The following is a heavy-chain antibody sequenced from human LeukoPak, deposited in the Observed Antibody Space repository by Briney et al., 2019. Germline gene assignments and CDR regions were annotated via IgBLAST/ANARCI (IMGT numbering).Heavy chain of an antibody. V-gene: IGHV4-61*02. Sequence: SETLSLTCTVSGGSISRSSYYWSWIRQPAGKGLEWIGRIYTSGSTNYNPSLKSRVTISVDTSKNQFSLKLSSVTAADTAVYYCAGGTGDDAFDIWGQGTMVTVSS. J-gene: IGHJ3*02. D-gene: IGHD7-27*01. CDR2: IYTSGST. CDR3: AGGTGDDAFDI. CDR1: GGSISRSSYY.